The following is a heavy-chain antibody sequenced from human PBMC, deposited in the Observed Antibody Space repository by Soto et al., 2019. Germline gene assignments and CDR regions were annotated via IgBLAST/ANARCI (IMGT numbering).Heavy chain of an antibody. V-gene: IGHV4-39*01. J-gene: IGHJ4*02. D-gene: IGHD2-8*01. Sequence: QLQLQESGPGLVKPSETLSLTCTVSGGSISSSSFNWGWIRQPPGKGLQWIGSIYYSRSTYYIPSLNSRVTMSVDTSNNRFSLRLSPVTAADAAVYYCARLDDCTNGVCEFDSWGQGTLVTVSS. CDR3: ARLDDCTNGVCEFDS. CDR2: IYYSRST. CDR1: GGSISSSSFN.